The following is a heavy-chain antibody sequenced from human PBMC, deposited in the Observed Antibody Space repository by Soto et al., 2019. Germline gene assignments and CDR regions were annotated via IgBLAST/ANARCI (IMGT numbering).Heavy chain of an antibody. CDR3: VRGDGDYYDGNGYLGRH. D-gene: IGHD3-22*01. V-gene: IGHV4-30-4*01. CDR1: GGSISSGDYY. Sequence: TLSLTCTVSGGSISSGDYYWSWIRQPPGKGLEWIGYIYYSGSTYYNPSLKSRVTISVDTSKNQFSLKLSSVTAEDTAVYYCVRGDGDYYDGNGYLGRHWGQGTLVTVSS. CDR2: IYYSGST. J-gene: IGHJ4*02.